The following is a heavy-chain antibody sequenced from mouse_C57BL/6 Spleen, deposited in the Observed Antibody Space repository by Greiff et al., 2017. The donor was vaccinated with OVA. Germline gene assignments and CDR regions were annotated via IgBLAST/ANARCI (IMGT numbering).Heavy chain of an antibody. Sequence: QVQLQQPGAELVKPGASVKMSCKASGYTFTSYWITWVKQRPGQGLEWIGDIYPGSGSTNYNEKFKSKATLTVDTSSSTAYMQRSSRTSEDSAVYYCASDYGSSTSYWYFDVGGTGTTVTVAS. CDR3: ASDYGSSTSYWYFDV. CDR1: GYTFTSYW. D-gene: IGHD1-1*01. V-gene: IGHV1-55*01. CDR2: IYPGSGST. J-gene: IGHJ1*03.